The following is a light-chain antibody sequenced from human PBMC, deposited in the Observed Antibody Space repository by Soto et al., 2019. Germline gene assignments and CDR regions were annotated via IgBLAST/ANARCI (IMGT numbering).Light chain of an antibody. Sequence: EIVLTQSPATLSLSPGERATLSYRASQSVSSYLAWYQQKPGQAPRLLIYDASNRATGIPARFSGSRSGTDFTLTISSLEPEDFAVYYCQQRSNWPPITFGEGTQVEIK. CDR2: DAS. CDR3: QQRSNWPPIT. J-gene: IGKJ4*01. V-gene: IGKV3-11*01. CDR1: QSVSSY.